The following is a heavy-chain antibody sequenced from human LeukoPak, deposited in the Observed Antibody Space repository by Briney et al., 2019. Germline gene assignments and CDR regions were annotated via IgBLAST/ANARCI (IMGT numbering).Heavy chain of an antibody. CDR2: ISAYNGNT. V-gene: IGHV1-18*01. D-gene: IGHD6-25*01. CDR1: GYTFTSYG. CDR3: ARVGWAAPRVHFDS. J-gene: IGHJ4*02. Sequence: GASVKVSCKASGYTFTSYGISWVRQAPGQGLEWMGWISAYNGNTNYAQKLQGRVTMTTDTSTSTAYMELSRLRSDDTAVYYCARVGWAAPRVHFDSWGQGTLLTVSS.